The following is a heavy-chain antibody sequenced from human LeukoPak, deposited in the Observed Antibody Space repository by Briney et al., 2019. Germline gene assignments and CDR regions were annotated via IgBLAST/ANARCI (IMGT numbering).Heavy chain of an antibody. CDR3: ARGNTSPTYYYDSSGYVDY. J-gene: IGHJ4*02. V-gene: IGHV3-30-3*01. CDR2: ISYDGSNK. CDR1: GFTFSGSA. D-gene: IGHD3-22*01. Sequence: GGSLKLSCTASGFTFSGSAMHWVRQAPGKGLEWVAVISYDGSNKYYADSVKGRFTISRDNSKNTLYLQMNSLRAEDTAVYYCARGNTSPTYYYDSSGYVDYWGQGTLVTVSS.